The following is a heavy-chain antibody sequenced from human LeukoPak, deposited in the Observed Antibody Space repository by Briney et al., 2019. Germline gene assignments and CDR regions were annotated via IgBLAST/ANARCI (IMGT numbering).Heavy chain of an antibody. CDR1: GYSISSGYY. Sequence: PSEPLSLTCAVSGYSISSGYYWGWIRQPPGKGLEWIGSIYHSGSTYYNPSLKSRVTISVDTSKNQFSLKLSSVTAADTAVYYCAREELLAYFDYWGQGTLVTVSS. J-gene: IGHJ4*02. D-gene: IGHD2-21*01. CDR3: AREELLAYFDY. V-gene: IGHV4-38-2*02. CDR2: IYHSGST.